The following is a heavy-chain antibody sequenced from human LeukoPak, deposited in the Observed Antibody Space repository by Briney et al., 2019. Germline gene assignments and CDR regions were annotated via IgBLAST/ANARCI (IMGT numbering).Heavy chain of an antibody. V-gene: IGHV3-11*05. CDR2: ISSSSSYT. CDR1: GFTFSDYY. D-gene: IGHD6-13*01. Sequence: PGGSLRLSCAASGFTFSDYYMSWIRQAPGKGLEWVSYISSSSSYTNYADSVKGRFTISRDNSKNSLYLQMNSLRTEDTALYYCAKDMESSWYGPIDYWGQGTLVTVSS. J-gene: IGHJ4*02. CDR3: AKDMESSWYGPIDY.